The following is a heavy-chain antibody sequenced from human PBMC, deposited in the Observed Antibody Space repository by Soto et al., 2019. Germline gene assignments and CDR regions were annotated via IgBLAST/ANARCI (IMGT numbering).Heavy chain of an antibody. D-gene: IGHD3-3*01. J-gene: IGHJ4*02. CDR1: GGTFSSYA. V-gene: IGHV1-69*01. CDR2: IIPIFGTA. Sequence: QVQLVQSGAEVKKPGSSVKVSCKASGGTFSSYAISWVRQAPGQGLEWMGGIIPIFGTANYAQKFQGRVTITADESTSTAYMELSSLRSEDTAVYYCARERGTGIFGVVIRYFDYWGQGTLVTVSS. CDR3: ARERGTGIFGVVIRYFDY.